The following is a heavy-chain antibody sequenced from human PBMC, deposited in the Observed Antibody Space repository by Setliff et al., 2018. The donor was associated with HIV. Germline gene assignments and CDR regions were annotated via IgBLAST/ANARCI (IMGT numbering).Heavy chain of an antibody. CDR3: ARVDGAYNDNIFDY. CDR1: GYIFTSYG. CDR2: ISTYNGNI. J-gene: IGHJ4*02. D-gene: IGHD1-1*01. Sequence: ASVKVSCKASGYIFTSYGISWVRQAPGQGLEWMGWISTYNGNINYAQKFQGRVTIMRDTSASTAYMQLSGLRSEDTAVYFCARVDGAYNDNIFDYWGQGTLVTVSS. V-gene: IGHV1-18*01.